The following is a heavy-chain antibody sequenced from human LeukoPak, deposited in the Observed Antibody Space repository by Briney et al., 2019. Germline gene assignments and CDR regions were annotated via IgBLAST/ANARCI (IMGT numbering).Heavy chain of an antibody. CDR1: GFTFSNYA. V-gene: IGHV3-23*01. D-gene: IGHD4-23*01. CDR3: AKVLYLRVTAVGNTPCDY. CDR2: ISGSGATT. Sequence: GGSLRLSCAASGFTFSNYAMSWVRQAPGKGLEWVSAISGSGATTYYADSVKGRFTISRDNSKNMIYLQMNSLRAEDTAIYYCAKVLYLRVTAVGNTPCDYWGQGTLVTVSS. J-gene: IGHJ4*02.